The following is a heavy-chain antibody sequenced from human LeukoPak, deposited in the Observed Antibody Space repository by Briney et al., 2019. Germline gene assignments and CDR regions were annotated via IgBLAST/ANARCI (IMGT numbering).Heavy chain of an antibody. J-gene: IGHJ4*02. CDR2: IYYSGST. CDR1: GGSLSSYY. D-gene: IGHD6-13*01. V-gene: IGHV4-59*08. CDR3: ARISLGSSWYSFDY. Sequence: SETLSLTCTVPGGSLSSYYWSWIRQPPGKGLEWIGYIYYSGSTNYNPSLKSRVTISVDTSKNQFSLKLSSVTAADTAVYYCARISLGSSWYSFDYWGQGTLVTVSS.